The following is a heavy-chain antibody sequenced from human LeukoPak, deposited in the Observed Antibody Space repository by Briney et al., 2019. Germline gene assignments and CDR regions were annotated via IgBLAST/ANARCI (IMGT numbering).Heavy chain of an antibody. J-gene: IGHJ4*02. Sequence: GGSLRLSCAASGFTFSSYSMNWVRQAPGKGLEWVSSISSSSSYIYYADSVKGRFTISRDNAKNSLYLQMNSLRAEDTAVYYCASFRPTGYYNCWGQGTLVTVSS. D-gene: IGHD3-9*01. CDR1: GFTFSSYS. CDR2: ISSSSSYI. CDR3: ASFRPTGYYNC. V-gene: IGHV3-21*01.